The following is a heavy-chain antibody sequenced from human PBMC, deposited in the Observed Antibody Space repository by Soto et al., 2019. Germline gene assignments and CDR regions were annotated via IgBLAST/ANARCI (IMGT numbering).Heavy chain of an antibody. CDR2: ISSSRSYI. V-gene: IGHV3-21*01. J-gene: IGHJ6*02. Sequence: EVQLVESGGGLVKPGGSLRLSCAASGFTFSSYSMNWVRQAPGKGLEWVSSISSSRSYIYYADSVKGRFTISRDNAKNSLELQMNSLRAEDTAVYYCARMGSQPYYYYGMDVWGQGTTVTVSS. CDR3: ARMGSQPYYYYGMDV. D-gene: IGHD6-19*01. CDR1: GFTFSSYS.